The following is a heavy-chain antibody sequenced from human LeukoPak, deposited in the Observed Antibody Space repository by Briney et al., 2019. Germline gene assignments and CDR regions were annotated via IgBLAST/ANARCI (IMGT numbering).Heavy chain of an antibody. V-gene: IGHV1-69*04. Sequence: SVKVPCKASGGTFSSYTISWVRQAPGQGLEWMGRIIPILGIANYAQKFQGRVTITADKSTSTAYMELSSLRSEDTAVYYCARDSSGWYGNWFDPWGQGTLVTVSS. CDR3: ARDSSGWYGNWFDP. CDR1: GGTFSSYT. CDR2: IIPILGIA. D-gene: IGHD6-19*01. J-gene: IGHJ5*02.